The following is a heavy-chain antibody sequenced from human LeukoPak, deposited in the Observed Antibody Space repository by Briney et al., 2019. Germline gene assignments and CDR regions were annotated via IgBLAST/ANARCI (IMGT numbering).Heavy chain of an antibody. CDR2: INPSGGST. CDR1: GYTFTSYY. CDR3: ARDSVVGGGLNNWFDP. D-gene: IGHD2-2*01. V-gene: IGHV1-46*01. Sequence: ASVKVSCKASGYTFTSYYMHWVRQPPGQGLEWMGIINPSGGSTSYAQKFQGRVTMTRDTSTSTVYKELSSLRSEDTAVYYCARDSVVGGGLNNWFDPWGQGTLVTVSS. J-gene: IGHJ5*02.